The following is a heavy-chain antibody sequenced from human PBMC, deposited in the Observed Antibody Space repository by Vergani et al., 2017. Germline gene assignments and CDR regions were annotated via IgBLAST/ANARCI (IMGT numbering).Heavy chain of an antibody. CDR3: ARYSSSWYAFDY. D-gene: IGHD6-13*01. CDR1: GGSISSGGYY. CDR2: IYTSGST. V-gene: IGHV4-61*02. Sequence: QVQLQESGPGLVKPSQTLSLTCTVSGGSISSGGYYWSWIRQPAGKGLEWIGRIYTSGSTNYNPSLKSRVTMSVDTSKNQFSLKLSSVTAADTAVYYCARYSSSWYAFDYWGQGTLVTVSS. J-gene: IGHJ4*02.